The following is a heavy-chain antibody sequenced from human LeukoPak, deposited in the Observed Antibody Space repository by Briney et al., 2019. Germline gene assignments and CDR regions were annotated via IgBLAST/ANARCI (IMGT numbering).Heavy chain of an antibody. CDR1: GYTFTSYD. CDR3: ATGPLWYDTSGYSDDY. V-gene: IGHV1-8*02. CDR2: MNPNSGNT. Sequence: ASVKVSCMASGYTFTSYDINWVRQATGQGLEWMGWMNPNSGNTGYAQKFQGRVTMTEDTSTDTAYMELSSLRSEDTAVYYCATGPLWYDTSGYSDDYWGQGTLVTVSS. D-gene: IGHD3-22*01. J-gene: IGHJ4*02.